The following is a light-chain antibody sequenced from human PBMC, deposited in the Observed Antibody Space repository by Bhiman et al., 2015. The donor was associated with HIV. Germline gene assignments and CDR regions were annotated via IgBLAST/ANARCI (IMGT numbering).Light chain of an antibody. CDR3: SSYSSITVYV. V-gene: IGLV2-14*03. CDR2: DVS. J-gene: IGLJ1*01. CDR1: SSDVGGYNY. Sequence: QSALTQPASVSGSPGQSITISCTGTSSDVGGYNYVSWYLQHPGKAPKLMIYDVSNRPSGVSNRFSGSKSGNTASLTISGLQAEDEADYYCSSYSSITVYVFGSGTKVTVL.